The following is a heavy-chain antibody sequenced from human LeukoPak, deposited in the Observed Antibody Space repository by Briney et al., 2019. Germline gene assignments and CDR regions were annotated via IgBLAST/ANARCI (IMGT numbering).Heavy chain of an antibody. CDR3: ARAVYGDSDFFDN. D-gene: IGHD4-17*01. CDR1: GFTFSSYA. CDR2: ISSNGGST. Sequence: GGSLRLSCAASGFTFSSYAMHWVRQAPGKGLEYVSAISSNGGSTYYANSVKGRFTISRDNNENSLYLQMNSLRTEDTALYYCARAVYGDSDFFDNWGQGTLVTVSS. V-gene: IGHV3-64*01. J-gene: IGHJ4*02.